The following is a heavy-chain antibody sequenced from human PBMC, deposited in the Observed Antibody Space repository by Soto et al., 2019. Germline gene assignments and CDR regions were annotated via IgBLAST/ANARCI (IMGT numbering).Heavy chain of an antibody. CDR2: IYYSGST. J-gene: IGHJ6*02. D-gene: IGHD5-18*01. CDR1: GGSIRSGGYY. Sequence: SETLSLTCTVSGGSIRSGGYYWIWIRHHPGKGLEWIGYIYYSGSTYYNPSLKSRVTISVDTSKNQFSLKLSSVTAADTAVYYCARGGTATPYGMDVWGQGTTVTVSS. V-gene: IGHV4-31*03. CDR3: ARGGTATPYGMDV.